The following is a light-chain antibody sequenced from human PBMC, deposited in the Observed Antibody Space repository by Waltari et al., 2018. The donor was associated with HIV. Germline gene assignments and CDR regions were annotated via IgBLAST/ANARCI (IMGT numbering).Light chain of an antibody. V-gene: IGLV3-21*02. CDR2: DGA. Sequence: SYVLTQPPSVSVAPGQTAGITCGGANIGSKSGHWYQQKPGQAPVLLIYDGADRPSVIPERFSGSNSENTATLTIGRVEAGDEADYYCQVWDSGSAHVVFGGGTNLAVL. CDR1: NIGSKS. J-gene: IGLJ2*01. CDR3: QVWDSGSAHVV.